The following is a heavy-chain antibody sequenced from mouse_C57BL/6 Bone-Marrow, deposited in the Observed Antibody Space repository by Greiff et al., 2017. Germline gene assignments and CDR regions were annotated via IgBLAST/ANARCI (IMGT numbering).Heavy chain of an antibody. CDR1: GYTFTSYW. CDR3: ARSGYYGSSPWYFDV. D-gene: IGHD1-1*01. J-gene: IGHJ1*03. CDR2: IHPNSGST. Sequence: QVQLQQPGAELVKPGASVKLSCKASGYTFTSYWMHWVKQRPGQGLEWIGMIHPNSGSTNYNEKFKGKATLTAEKSSSTAYMQRSSLTSEDSAVYFGARSGYYGSSPWYFDVWGTGTTVTVSS. V-gene: IGHV1-64*01.